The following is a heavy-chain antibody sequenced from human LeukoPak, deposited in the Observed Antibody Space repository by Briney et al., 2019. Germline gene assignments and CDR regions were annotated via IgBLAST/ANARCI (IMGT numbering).Heavy chain of an antibody. J-gene: IGHJ4*02. CDR3: ARVKYCSSTSCYAYYFDY. CDR2: ISSSSSYI. D-gene: IGHD2-2*01. Sequence: GGSLRLSCAASGFTFSSYWMHWVRQAPGKGLEWVSSISSSSSYIYYADSVKGRFTISRDNAKNSLYLQMNSLRAEDTAVYYCARVKYCSSTSCYAYYFDYWGQGTLVTVSS. CDR1: GFTFSSYW. V-gene: IGHV3-21*01.